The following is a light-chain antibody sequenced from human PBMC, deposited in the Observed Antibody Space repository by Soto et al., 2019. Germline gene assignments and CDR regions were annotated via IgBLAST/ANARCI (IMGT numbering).Light chain of an antibody. V-gene: IGLV2-23*01. Sequence: QSALTQPASVSGSPGQSIVISCTGSRSNIGNYNLVSWYQQHPGKAPQLIISADDNRPSGVSIRFSGSKSGYTASLTISALQAEDEADYYCCSYAGENTVVFGGGTKVTVL. CDR3: CSYAGENTVV. CDR1: RSNIGNYNL. J-gene: IGLJ2*01. CDR2: ADD.